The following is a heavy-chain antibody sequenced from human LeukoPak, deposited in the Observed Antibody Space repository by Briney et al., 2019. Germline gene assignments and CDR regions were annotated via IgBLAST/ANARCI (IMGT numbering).Heavy chain of an antibody. Sequence: SVKVSCKASGYTFTSYAISWVRQAPGQGLEWMGGIIPIFGTANYAQKFQGRVTITADESTSTAYMELSSLRSEDTAVYYCARTRRNYYDSSGSNDAFDIWGQGTMVTVSS. V-gene: IGHV1-69*13. CDR2: IIPIFGTA. J-gene: IGHJ3*02. D-gene: IGHD3-22*01. CDR1: GYTFTSYA. CDR3: ARTRRNYYDSSGSNDAFDI.